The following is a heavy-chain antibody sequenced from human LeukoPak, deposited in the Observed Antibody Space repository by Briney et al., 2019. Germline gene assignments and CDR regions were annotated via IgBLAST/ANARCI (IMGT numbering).Heavy chain of an antibody. CDR1: GGSFSGYY. CDR3: ASGSCWYASDY. V-gene: IGHV4-34*01. D-gene: IGHD6-13*01. CDR2: INHSGST. J-gene: IGHJ4*02. Sequence: SETLSLTCAVYGGSFSGYYWSWIRQPPGKGLEWIGEINHSGSTNYNPSLKSRVTISVDTSKNQFSLKLSSVTAADTAVYYCASGSCWYASDYWGQRTLVTVSS.